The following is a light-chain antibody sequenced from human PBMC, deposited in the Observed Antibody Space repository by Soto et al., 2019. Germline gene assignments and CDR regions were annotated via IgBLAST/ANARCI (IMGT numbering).Light chain of an antibody. J-gene: IGLJ2*01. CDR1: SGHSSYA. Sequence: QLVLTQSPSASASLGASVKLTCTLSSGHSSYAIAWHQQQPEKGPRYLMKLNSDGSHSKGDGIPDRFSGSSSGAERYLTISSLQSEDEAYYYCQTWGNGTMVFGGRTKLTV. CDR3: QTWGNGTMV. V-gene: IGLV4-69*01. CDR2: LNSDGSH.